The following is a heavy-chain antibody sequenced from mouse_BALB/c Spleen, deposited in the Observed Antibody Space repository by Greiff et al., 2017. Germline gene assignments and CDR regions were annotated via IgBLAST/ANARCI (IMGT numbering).Heavy chain of an antibody. D-gene: IGHD2-3*01. J-gene: IGHJ3*01. CDR2: IDTSDSYT. Sequence: QVQLKQPGAELVMPGASVKMSCKASGYTFTDYWMHWVKQRPGQGLEWIGAIDTSDSYTSYNQKFKGKATLTVDESSSTAYMQLSSLTSEDSAVYYCARPPSDGSFAYWGQGTLVTVSA. CDR3: ARPPSDGSFAY. V-gene: IGHV1-69*01. CDR1: GYTFTDYW.